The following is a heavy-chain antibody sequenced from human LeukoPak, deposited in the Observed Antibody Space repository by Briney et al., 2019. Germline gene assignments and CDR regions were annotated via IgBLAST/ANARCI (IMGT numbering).Heavy chain of an antibody. D-gene: IGHD3-22*01. Sequence: SETLSLTCTVSGGSISSSSYYWGWIRQPPGKGLEWIGSIYYSGSTYYNPSLESRVTISVDTSKNQFSLKLSSVTAADTAVYYCARDGGYDSSGYLYWGQGTLVTVSS. CDR1: GGSISSSSYY. V-gene: IGHV4-39*07. CDR3: ARDGGYDSSGYLY. CDR2: IYYSGST. J-gene: IGHJ4*02.